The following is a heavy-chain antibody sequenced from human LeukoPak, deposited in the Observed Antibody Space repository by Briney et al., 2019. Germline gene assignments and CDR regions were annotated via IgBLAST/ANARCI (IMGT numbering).Heavy chain of an antibody. CDR2: INHSGST. J-gene: IGHJ5*02. Sequence: KPSETLSLTCAVYGGSFSGYYWSWIRQPPGKGLEWIGEINHSGSTNYNPSPKSRVTISVDTSKNQFSLKLSSVTAADTAVYYCARGLRITMVRGSWFDPWGQGTLVTVSS. CDR3: ARGLRITMVRGSWFDP. D-gene: IGHD3-10*01. V-gene: IGHV4-34*01. CDR1: GGSFSGYY.